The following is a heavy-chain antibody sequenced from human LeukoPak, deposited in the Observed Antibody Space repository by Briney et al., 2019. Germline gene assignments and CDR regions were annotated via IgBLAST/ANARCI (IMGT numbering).Heavy chain of an antibody. V-gene: IGHV1-69*02. Sequence: SVKVSCKASGHTFTSYTISWVRQAPGQGLEWMGRIIPILGIANYAQKFQGRVTITADKSTSTAYMELSSLRSEDTAVYYCARALDTAMVFDYWGQGTLVTVSS. J-gene: IGHJ4*02. D-gene: IGHD5-18*01. CDR2: IIPILGIA. CDR3: ARALDTAMVFDY. CDR1: GHTFTSYT.